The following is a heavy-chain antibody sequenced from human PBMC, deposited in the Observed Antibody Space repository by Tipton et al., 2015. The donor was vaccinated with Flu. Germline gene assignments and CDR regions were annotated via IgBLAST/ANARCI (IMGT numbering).Heavy chain of an antibody. V-gene: IGHV6-1*01. D-gene: IGHD5-12*01. CDR3: ARDQKDSGYDPTPFDY. CDR1: GDSVSSNSAA. J-gene: IGHJ4*02. Sequence: GLVKPSQTLSLTCAISGDSVSSNSAAWNWIRQSPSRGLEWLGRTYYRSKWYNDYAVSVKSRITINPDTSKNQFSLQLNSVTPEDTAVYYCARDQKDSGYDPTPFDYWGQGTLVTVSS. CDR2: TYYRSKWYN.